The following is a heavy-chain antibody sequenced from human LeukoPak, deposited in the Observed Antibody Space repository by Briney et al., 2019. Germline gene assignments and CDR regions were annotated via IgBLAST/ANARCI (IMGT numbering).Heavy chain of an antibody. CDR1: GYSISSGYY. D-gene: IGHD3-10*01. J-gene: IGHJ4*02. CDR2: IYHTGIT. CDR3: APTLYYYGPSPNGY. V-gene: IGHV4-38-2*02. Sequence: PSETLSLTCTVSGYSISSGYYWGWIRQPPGKGLEWIGSIYHTGITYYNPSLKSRVTISVDTSKNQFSLKLSSVTAADTAVYYCAPTLYYYGPSPNGYWGQGTLVTVSS.